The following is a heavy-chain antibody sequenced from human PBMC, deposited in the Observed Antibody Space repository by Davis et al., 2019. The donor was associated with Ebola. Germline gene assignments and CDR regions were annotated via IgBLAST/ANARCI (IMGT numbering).Heavy chain of an antibody. CDR2: IYPGDSDT. D-gene: IGHD6-13*01. Sequence: PGGSLRLSCKGSGYSFTSYWIGWVRQMPGKGLEWMGIIYPGDSDTRYSPSFQGQVTISADKSISTAYLQWSSLKASDTAMYYCARLRQQLDYYYYYGMDVWGQGTTVTVSS. CDR3: ARLRQQLDYYYYYGMDV. J-gene: IGHJ6*02. CDR1: GYSFTSYW. V-gene: IGHV5-51*01.